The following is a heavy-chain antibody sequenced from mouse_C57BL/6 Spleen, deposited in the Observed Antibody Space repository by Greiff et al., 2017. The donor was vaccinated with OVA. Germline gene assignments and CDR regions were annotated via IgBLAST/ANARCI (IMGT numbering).Heavy chain of an antibody. CDR1: GFTFSDYG. D-gene: IGHD4-1*01. J-gene: IGHJ4*01. V-gene: IGHV5-17*01. CDR3: ARSTGADYYAMDY. Sequence: DVMLVESGGGLVKPGGSLKLSCAASGFTFSDYGMHWVRQAPEKGLEWVAYISSGSSTIYYADTVKGRFTISSDNAKNTLFLQMTSLRSEDTAMYYCARSTGADYYAMDYWGQGTSVTVSS. CDR2: ISSGSSTI.